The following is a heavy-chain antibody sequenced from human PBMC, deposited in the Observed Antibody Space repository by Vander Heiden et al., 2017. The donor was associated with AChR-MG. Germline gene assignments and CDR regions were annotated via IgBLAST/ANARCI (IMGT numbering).Heavy chain of an antibody. CDR2: IVPIFGTA. D-gene: IGHD3-16*02. V-gene: IGHV1-69*01. CDR1: GGTFSSYA. Sequence: QVQLVQSGAEVKKPGSSVTVSCQASGGTFSSYAISGVRQAPGQGLEWMGGIVPIFGTANYAQKFQGRVTITADESTSTAYMELSSLRSEDTAVYYCASVVGDYVWGSYRSNWYFDLWGRGTLVTVSS. J-gene: IGHJ2*01. CDR3: ASVVGDYVWGSYRSNWYFDL.